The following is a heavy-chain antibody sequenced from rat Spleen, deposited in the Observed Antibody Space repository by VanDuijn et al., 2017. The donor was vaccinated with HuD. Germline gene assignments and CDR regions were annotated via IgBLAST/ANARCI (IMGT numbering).Heavy chain of an antibody. V-gene: IGHV5-25*01. CDR3: ARQDTSGYSNWFTY. J-gene: IGHJ3*01. D-gene: IGHD4-3*01. CDR1: GFTFDDYY. CDR2: ISPSGSNT. Sequence: EVQLVESGGGFVQPGRSMKLSCAASGFTFDDYYMAWVRQTPTKGLEWVASISPSGSNTYYRDSVKGRFTVSRDNAKSTLYLQVDSLRSEDTATFYCARQDTSGYSNWFTYWGQGTLFTVSS.